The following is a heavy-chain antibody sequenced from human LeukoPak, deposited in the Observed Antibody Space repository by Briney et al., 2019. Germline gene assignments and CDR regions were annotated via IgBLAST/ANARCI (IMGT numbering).Heavy chain of an antibody. J-gene: IGHJ3*02. Sequence: SETLSLTCTVSGGSISSYYWSWIRQPPGKGLEWIGYIYYSGSTNYNPSLKSRVTISVDTYKNQFSLKLSSVTAADTAVYYCARAPIVVVVAATTPDAFDIWGQGTMVTVSS. V-gene: IGHV4-59*01. CDR3: ARAPIVVVVAATTPDAFDI. CDR1: GGSISSYY. CDR2: IYYSGST. D-gene: IGHD2-15*01.